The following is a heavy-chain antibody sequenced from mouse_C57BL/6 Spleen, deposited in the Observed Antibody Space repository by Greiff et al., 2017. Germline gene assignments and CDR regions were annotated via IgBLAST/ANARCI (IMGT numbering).Heavy chain of an antibody. CDR3: ARDYYGSSYEYYDAMDY. J-gene: IGHJ4*01. CDR2: IYPGSGST. Sequence: QVQLQQSGAELVKPGASVKMSCKASGYTFTSYWITWVKQRPGQGLEWIGDIYPGSGSTNYNEKFKSKATLTVDTSSSTAYMQLSSLTSEDSAVYYGARDYYGSSYEYYDAMDYWGQGTSVTVSS. V-gene: IGHV1-55*01. D-gene: IGHD1-1*01. CDR1: GYTFTSYW.